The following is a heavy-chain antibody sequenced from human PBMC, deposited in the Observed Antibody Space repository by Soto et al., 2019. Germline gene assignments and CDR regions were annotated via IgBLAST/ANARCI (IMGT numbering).Heavy chain of an antibody. D-gene: IGHD6-19*01. CDR1: GFTFSSYA. CDR2: ISSNGGST. V-gene: IGHV3-64*01. CDR3: ARDSEQWLRWYFDL. Sequence: EVQLVESGGGLVQPGGSLRLSCAASGFTFSSYAMHWVRQAPGQGLEYVSAISSNGGSTYYANSVKGRFTISRDNSKNTLYLQMGSLRAEDMAVYYCARDSEQWLRWYFDLWGRGTLVTVSS. J-gene: IGHJ2*01.